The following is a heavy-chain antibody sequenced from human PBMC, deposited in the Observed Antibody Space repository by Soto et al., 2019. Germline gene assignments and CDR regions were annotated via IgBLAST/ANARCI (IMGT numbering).Heavy chain of an antibody. V-gene: IGHV1-69*02. Sequence: QVQLVQSGAEVKKPGSSVKVSCKASGGTFSSYTISWVRQAPGQGLEWMGRIIPILGIANYAQKFQGRVTITADKSTSKAYMELSSLRSEDTAVYYCASVDQRITMVRGVISYGMDVWGQGTTVTVSS. D-gene: IGHD3-10*01. J-gene: IGHJ6*02. CDR1: GGTFSSYT. CDR3: ASVDQRITMVRGVISYGMDV. CDR2: IIPILGIA.